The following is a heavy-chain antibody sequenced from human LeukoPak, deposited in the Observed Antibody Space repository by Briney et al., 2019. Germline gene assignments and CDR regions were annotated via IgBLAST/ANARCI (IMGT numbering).Heavy chain of an antibody. CDR3: ARGSGWGGDY. CDR2: IKPDGSEK. Sequence: GGSLRLSCAASGFTFSSYWMSWVRQAPGKGLEWVDSIKPDGSEKYYVDSLKGRFTISRDSAKNSVYLQMNSLRAEDTAVYYCARGSGWGGDYWGQGTLVTVSS. J-gene: IGHJ4*02. V-gene: IGHV3-7*01. D-gene: IGHD7-27*01. CDR1: GFTFSSYW.